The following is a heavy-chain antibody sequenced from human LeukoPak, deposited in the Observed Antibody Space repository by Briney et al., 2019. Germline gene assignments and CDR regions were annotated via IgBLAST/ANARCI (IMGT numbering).Heavy chain of an antibody. D-gene: IGHD3-22*01. V-gene: IGHV4-59*01. CDR1: GGSFSGYY. Sequence: SETLSLTCAVYGGSFSGYYWSWIRQPPGKGLEWIGYIYYSGSTNYNPSLKSRVTISVDTSKNQFSLKLSSVTAADTAVYYCARGDHYYDVYYYYYMDVWGKGTTVTISS. J-gene: IGHJ6*03. CDR3: ARGDHYYDVYYYYYMDV. CDR2: IYYSGST.